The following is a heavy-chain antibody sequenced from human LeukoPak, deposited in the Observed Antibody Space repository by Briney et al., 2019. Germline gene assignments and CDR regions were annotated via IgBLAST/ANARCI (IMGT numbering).Heavy chain of an antibody. V-gene: IGHV1-24*01. CDR2: FDPEDGET. CDR1: GYTLTELS. J-gene: IGHJ4*02. Sequence: ASVKVSCKVSGYTLTELSMHWVRQAPGKGLEWMGGFDPEDGETIYAQKFQGRVTMTEDTSTDTAYMELSSLRSEDTAVYYCATGPGFGELYESQYYDYWGQGTLVTVSS. CDR3: ATGPGFGELYESQYYDY. D-gene: IGHD3-10*01.